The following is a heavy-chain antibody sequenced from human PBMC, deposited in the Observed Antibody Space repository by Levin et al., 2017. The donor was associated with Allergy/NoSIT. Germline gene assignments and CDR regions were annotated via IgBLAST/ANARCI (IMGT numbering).Heavy chain of an antibody. CDR1: GYAFTNYW. J-gene: IGHJ5*02. CDR3: ARRRDEGLVSPAIDNWFDP. CDR2: IHPGDLET. V-gene: IGHV5-51*01. D-gene: IGHD6-19*01. Sequence: GASVKVSCQGSGYAFTNYWIGWVRLVPGKGLEWVGVIHPGDLETTYSPSFEGQVTISADRSINTAYLQWTSLRASDSGIYYCARRRDEGLVSPAIDNWFDPWGQGTLVTVSS.